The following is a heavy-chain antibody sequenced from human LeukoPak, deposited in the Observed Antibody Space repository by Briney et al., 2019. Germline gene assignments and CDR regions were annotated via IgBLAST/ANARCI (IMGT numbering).Heavy chain of an antibody. CDR1: GYTFTSYA. CDR3: ARGGVATSYFDY. Sequence: ASVKVSCKASGYTFTSYAMHWVRQAPGQRLEWMGWINAGNGNTKYSQKFQGRVTITRDTSASTAYMELSSLRSEDTAVYYCARGGVATSYFDYWGQGTLVTVSS. V-gene: IGHV1-3*01. D-gene: IGHD5-12*01. J-gene: IGHJ4*02. CDR2: INAGNGNT.